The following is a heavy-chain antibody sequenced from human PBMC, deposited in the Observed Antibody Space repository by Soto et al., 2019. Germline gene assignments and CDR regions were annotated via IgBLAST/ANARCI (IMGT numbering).Heavy chain of an antibody. V-gene: IGHV1-69*01. J-gene: IGHJ2*01. Sequence: QVQLVQSGAEVKKPGSSVKVSCKASGGTFSSYAISWVRQAPGQGLEWMGGIIPIFGTSNYAKKFQGRVTITADESTSTAYMELSSLRSEDTAVYYCAENYYDSSGYYVDYWYFDLWGRGTLVTVSS. CDR1: GGTFSSYA. CDR3: AENYYDSSGYYVDYWYFDL. CDR2: IIPIFGTS. D-gene: IGHD3-22*01.